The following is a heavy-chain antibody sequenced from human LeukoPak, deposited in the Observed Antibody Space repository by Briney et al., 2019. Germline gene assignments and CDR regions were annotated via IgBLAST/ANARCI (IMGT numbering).Heavy chain of an antibody. V-gene: IGHV3-74*03. CDR1: GFTFSTYW. D-gene: IGHD2-2*01. Sequence: GGSLRLSCAASGFTFSTYWMHWVRQAPGEGLVWVSRINSDGSDTTYADSVKGRFTISRDNAKNTLYLQMNSLSAEDTAVYYCAGVGSSNGDWVKFDYWGQGTLITVS. CDR2: INSDGSDT. CDR3: AGVGSSNGDWVKFDY. J-gene: IGHJ4*02.